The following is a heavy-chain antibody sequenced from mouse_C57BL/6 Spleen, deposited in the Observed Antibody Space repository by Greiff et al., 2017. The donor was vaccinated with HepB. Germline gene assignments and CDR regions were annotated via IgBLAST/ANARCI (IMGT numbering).Heavy chain of an antibody. CDR2: IYPRSGNT. D-gene: IGHD2-4*01. Sequence: QVQLQQSGAELARPGASVKLSCKASGYTFTSYGISWVKQRTGQGLEWIGEIYPRSGNTYYNEKFNGKATLTADKSSSTAYMELRSLTSEDSAVYFCARRGLDYDDAMDYWGQGTSVTVSS. J-gene: IGHJ4*01. CDR3: ARRGLDYDDAMDY. CDR1: GYTFTSYG. V-gene: IGHV1-81*01.